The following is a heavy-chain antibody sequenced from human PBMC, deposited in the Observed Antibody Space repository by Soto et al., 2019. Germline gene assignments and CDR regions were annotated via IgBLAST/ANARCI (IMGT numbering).Heavy chain of an antibody. V-gene: IGHV1-69*01. Sequence: QVQLVQSGAEVKKPGSSVKVSCKASGGTFSSYAISWVRQAPGQGLEWMGGIIPIFGTANYAQKFQGRVTITADESTSTAYMELSSLRSEDTAVYYCASSNGSSGYYYYYGMDVWGQGTTVTVSS. CDR3: ASSNGSSGYYYYYGMDV. J-gene: IGHJ6*02. CDR1: GGTFSSYA. D-gene: IGHD3-22*01. CDR2: IIPIFGTA.